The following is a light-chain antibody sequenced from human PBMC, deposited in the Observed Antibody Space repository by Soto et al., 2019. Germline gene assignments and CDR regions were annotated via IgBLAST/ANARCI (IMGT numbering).Light chain of an antibody. CDR2: AAS. J-gene: IGKJ1*01. CDR1: QGISSY. V-gene: IGKV1-9*01. CDR3: QQYDSYSWT. Sequence: DIQLTQSPSFLSASVGDRVTITCRASQGISSYLAWYQQKPGKDPKLLIYAASTLQSGVPSRFSGSGSGTEFTLTISSLQPDDFATYYCQQYDSYSWTFGQGTKVDIK.